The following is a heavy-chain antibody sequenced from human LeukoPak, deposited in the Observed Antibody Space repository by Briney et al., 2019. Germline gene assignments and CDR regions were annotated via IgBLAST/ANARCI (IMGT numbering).Heavy chain of an antibody. D-gene: IGHD2-2*01. CDR1: GGSFSGYY. Sequence: SKTLSLTCAGYGGSFSGYYWSWIRQPPGKGLEWIGVINHSGSTNYNPSLKSRVTISVDTSKNQFSLKLSSVTAADTAVYYCARAKDIVVVPAAMRRGYYFDYWGQGTLVTVSS. CDR3: ARAKDIVVVPAAMRRGYYFDY. V-gene: IGHV4-34*01. J-gene: IGHJ4*02. CDR2: INHSGST.